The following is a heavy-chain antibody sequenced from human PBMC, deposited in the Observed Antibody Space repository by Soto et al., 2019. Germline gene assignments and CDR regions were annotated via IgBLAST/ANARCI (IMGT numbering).Heavy chain of an antibody. V-gene: IGHV3-23*01. Sequence: GGSLRLSCAASGFXFSSYAXXWVXQAXGKGLEWVXAMSGSAGSTYHADSVKGRFSISRDNSKNTLYLQMNSLRAEDTAVYYCAKEGYCSGGNCLGFDYWGQGTLVTVSS. CDR2: MSGSAGST. CDR3: AKEGYCSGGNCLGFDY. CDR1: GFXFSSYA. D-gene: IGHD2-15*01. J-gene: IGHJ4*02.